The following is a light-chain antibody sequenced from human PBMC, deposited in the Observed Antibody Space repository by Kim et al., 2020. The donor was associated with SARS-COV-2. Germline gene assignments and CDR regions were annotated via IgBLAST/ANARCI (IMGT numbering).Light chain of an antibody. V-gene: IGKV3D-15*01. CDR1: QSVSTD. CDR3: QQYKNWPPIT. CDR2: GAS. Sequence: EVVMTQSPATLSVSPGERATLSCRASQSVSTDLAWYQQKSGQAPRLLIYGASTRATGIPARFSGSGSGTEFTLTISGLQSEDLAVYYCQQYKNWPPITVGQGTRLEIK. J-gene: IGKJ5*01.